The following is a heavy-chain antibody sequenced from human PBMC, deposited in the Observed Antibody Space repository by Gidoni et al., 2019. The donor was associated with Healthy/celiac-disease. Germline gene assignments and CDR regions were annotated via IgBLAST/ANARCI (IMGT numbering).Heavy chain of an antibody. CDR2: ISSSSSTI. CDR1: GFTFSSYS. D-gene: IGHD3-3*01. CDR3: ARILRGDFWSGYYEGWYFDL. J-gene: IGHJ2*01. Sequence: GFTFSSYSMNWVRQAPGKGLEWVSYISSSSSTIYYADSVKGRFTISRDNAKNSLYLKMNSLRAEDTAVYYCARILRGDFWSGYYEGWYFDLWGRGTLVTVSS. V-gene: IGHV3-48*01.